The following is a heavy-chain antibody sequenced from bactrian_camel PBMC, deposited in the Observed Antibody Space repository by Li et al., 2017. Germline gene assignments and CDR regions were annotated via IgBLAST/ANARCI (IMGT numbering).Heavy chain of an antibody. Sequence: HVQLVESGGGSVQAGGSLRLSCAVSGVSGNRYCLAWVRQAPEKERERVASIGPRFYGTYGNTYYAASVKDRFTISKDNAKDTVYLQMNSLKPEDTAMYYCAARGPYCYTKLSVRDFTYWGQGTQVTVS. CDR2: IGPRFYGTYGNT. CDR3: AARGPYCYTKLSVRDFTY. CDR1: GVSGNRYC. D-gene: IGHD2*01. V-gene: IGHV3-2*01. J-gene: IGHJ6*01.